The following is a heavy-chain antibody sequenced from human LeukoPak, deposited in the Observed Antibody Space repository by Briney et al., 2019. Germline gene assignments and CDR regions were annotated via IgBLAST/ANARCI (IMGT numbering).Heavy chain of an antibody. CDR1: GGFIGSFY. CDR2: IYTSGST. V-gene: IGHV4-4*07. D-gene: IGHD3-10*01. Sequence: SETLSLTCTVSGGFIGSFYWTWIRQPPGKGPEWIGRIYTSGSTNYNPSLKSRVTISVDTSKNQFSLKLSSVTAADTAVYYCARGSLLWFGEFPAFDPWGQGTLVTVSS. J-gene: IGHJ5*02. CDR3: ARGSLLWFGEFPAFDP.